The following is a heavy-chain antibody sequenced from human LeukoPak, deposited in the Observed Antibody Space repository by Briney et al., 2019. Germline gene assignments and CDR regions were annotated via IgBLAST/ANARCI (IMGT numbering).Heavy chain of an antibody. CDR2: INPSGGST. CDR1: GYTFTSYY. D-gene: IGHD1-1*01. Sequence: ASVKVSCKASGYTFTSYYMHWVRQAPGQGLEWMGIINPSGGSTSYAQKFQGRVTMTRDTSTSTIYMELSSLRSEDTAVYYCARDYAGELEGFDHWGQGTLVTVSS. CDR3: ARDYAGELEGFDH. V-gene: IGHV1-46*01. J-gene: IGHJ5*02.